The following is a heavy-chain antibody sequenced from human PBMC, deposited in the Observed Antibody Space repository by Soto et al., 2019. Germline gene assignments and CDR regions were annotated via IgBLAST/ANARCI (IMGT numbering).Heavy chain of an antibody. CDR3: ARAGITGTTGAFDI. V-gene: IGHV3-21*01. J-gene: IGHJ3*02. CDR2: ISSSSSYI. CDR1: GFTFSSYS. D-gene: IGHD1-20*01. Sequence: GGSLRLSCAASGFTFSSYSMNWVRQAPGKGLEWVSSISSSSSYIYYADSVKGRFTISRDNAKNSLYLQMNSLRAEDTAVYYCARAGITGTTGAFDIWGQGTMVTVSS.